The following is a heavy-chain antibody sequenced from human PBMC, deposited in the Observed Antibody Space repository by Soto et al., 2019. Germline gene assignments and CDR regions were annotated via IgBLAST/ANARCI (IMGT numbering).Heavy chain of an antibody. J-gene: IGHJ6*02. CDR3: ARERDIVVVPASNGMDV. D-gene: IGHD2-2*01. V-gene: IGHV3-30-3*01. Sequence: QVQLVESGGGVVQPGRSLRLSCAASGFTFSSYAMHWVRQAPGKGLEWVAVISYDGSNKYYADSVKGRFTISRDNSKNTLYLQMNILRAEDTAVYYCARERDIVVVPASNGMDVWGQGTTVTVSS. CDR2: ISYDGSNK. CDR1: GFTFSSYA.